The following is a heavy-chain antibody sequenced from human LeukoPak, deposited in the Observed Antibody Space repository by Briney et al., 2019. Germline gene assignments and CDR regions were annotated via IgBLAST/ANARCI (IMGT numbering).Heavy chain of an antibody. V-gene: IGHV4-34*01. CDR1: GGSFSGYY. CDR3: ARGRGYCTNGVCYRYYYYYMDV. D-gene: IGHD2-8*01. J-gene: IGHJ6*03. CDR2: INHSGST. Sequence: SETLSLTXAVYGGSFSGYYWSRIRQPPGKGLEWIGEINHSGSTNYNPSLKSRVTISVDTSKNQFSLKLSSVTAADTAVYYCARGRGYCTNGVCYRYYYYYMDVWGKGTTVTVSS.